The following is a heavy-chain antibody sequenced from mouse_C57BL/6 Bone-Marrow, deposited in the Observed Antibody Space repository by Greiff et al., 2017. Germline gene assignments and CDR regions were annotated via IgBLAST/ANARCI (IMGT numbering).Heavy chain of an antibody. D-gene: IGHD1-1*01. CDR1: GFSFNTYA. CDR2: IRSKSNNYAT. Sequence: DVKLVESGGGLVQPKGSLKLSCAASGFSFNTYAMNWVRQAPGKGLEWVARIRSKSNNYATYYADSVKDRFTISRDDSESRLYLQMNNLKTEDTAMYYCVRHEDYGSSYDWYFDVWGTGTTVTVSS. CDR3: VRHEDYGSSYDWYFDV. J-gene: IGHJ1*03. V-gene: IGHV10-1*01.